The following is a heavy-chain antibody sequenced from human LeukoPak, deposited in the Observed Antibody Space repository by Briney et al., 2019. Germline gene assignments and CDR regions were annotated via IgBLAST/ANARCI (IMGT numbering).Heavy chain of an antibody. CDR1: GYSLSSFW. CDR3: ARDAVDTANAV. V-gene: IGHV3-74*01. D-gene: IGHD5-18*01. CDR2: INSDGSIT. Sequence: PGGSLRLSCAASGYSLSSFWMSWVRQAPGKGLVWVSHINSDGSITSYADSVKGRFTISRDNAKNTLYLQMNSLRAEDTAVYYCARDAVDTANAVWGQGTTVTVSS. J-gene: IGHJ6*02.